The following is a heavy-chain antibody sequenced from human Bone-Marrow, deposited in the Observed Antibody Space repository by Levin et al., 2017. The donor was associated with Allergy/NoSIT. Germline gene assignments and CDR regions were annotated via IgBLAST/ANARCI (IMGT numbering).Heavy chain of an antibody. V-gene: IGHV3-72*01. CDR1: GFTFSDHY. Sequence: GGSLRLSCAASGFTFSDHYMAWVRQAPGKGLEWVGRVKNRANGYDTQYAASVKGRFTISRDDSTNSLYLQMNSLKTEDTAVYYCARDHLKGWCFDLWGRGTLVTVAS. CDR2: VKNRANGYDT. CDR3: ARDHLKGWCFDL. D-gene: IGHD3-3*02. J-gene: IGHJ2*01.